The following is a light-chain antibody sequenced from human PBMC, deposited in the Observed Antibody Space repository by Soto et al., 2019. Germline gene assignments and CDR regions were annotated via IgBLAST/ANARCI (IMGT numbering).Light chain of an antibody. J-gene: IGKJ1*01. CDR1: RGVSSY. CDR3: QQYGSSPRT. Sequence: EIVMTHSPATLSVSPWEIVILSCRASRGVSSYLAWYQQKPGQAPRLLIYGASSRATGIPDRFSGSGSGTDFTPTISRLEPEDFAVYYCQQYGSSPRTFGQGTKVDIK. CDR2: GAS. V-gene: IGKV3-20*01.